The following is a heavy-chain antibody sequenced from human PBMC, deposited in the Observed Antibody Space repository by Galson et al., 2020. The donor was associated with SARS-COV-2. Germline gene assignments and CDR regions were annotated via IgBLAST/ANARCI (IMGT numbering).Heavy chain of an antibody. D-gene: IGHD1-26*01. CDR3: AKDKSGSIDY. V-gene: IGHV3-43*01. CDR2: ISWDGGAT. J-gene: IGHJ4*02. CDR1: GFTFGDRN. Sequence: GESLKISCAASGFTFGDRNMHWVRQAPGKGLEWVSLISWDGGATRYADSVKGRFTISRDNSKNSLFLQMNSLRNEDTALYYCAKDKSGSIDYWGQGTLVTVSS.